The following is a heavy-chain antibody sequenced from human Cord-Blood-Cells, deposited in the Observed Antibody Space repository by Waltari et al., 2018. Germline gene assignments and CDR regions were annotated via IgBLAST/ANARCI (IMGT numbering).Heavy chain of an antibody. Sequence: QVQLVQSGAEVKKPGSSVKVSCKAYGGTFSIYAISWVRKAPGQGLEWMGGIIPIFGTANYAQKFQGRVTITADESTSTAYMELSSLRSEDTAVYYCARGYQLLYNWFDPWGQGTLVTVSS. CDR3: ARGYQLLYNWFDP. CDR2: IIPIFGTA. CDR1: GGTFSIYA. V-gene: IGHV1-69*01. J-gene: IGHJ5*02. D-gene: IGHD2-2*01.